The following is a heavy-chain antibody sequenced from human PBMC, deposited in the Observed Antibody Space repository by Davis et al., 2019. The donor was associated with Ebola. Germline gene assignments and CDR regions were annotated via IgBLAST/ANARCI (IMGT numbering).Heavy chain of an antibody. CDR1: GYTFTSYG. CDR3: ARETMVRGVIMYYFDY. CDR2: ISAYNGNT. J-gene: IGHJ4*02. V-gene: IGHV1-18*01. Sequence: ASVKVSCKASGYTFTSYGISWVRQAPGQGLEWMGWISAYNGNTNYAQKLQGRVTMTTDTSTSTAYMELRSLRSDDTAVYYCARETMVRGVIMYYFDYWGQGTLVTVSS. D-gene: IGHD3-10*01.